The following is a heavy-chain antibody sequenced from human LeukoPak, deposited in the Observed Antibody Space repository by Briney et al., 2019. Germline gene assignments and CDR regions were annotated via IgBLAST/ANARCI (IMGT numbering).Heavy chain of an antibody. CDR1: GFTFSSYS. Sequence: PGGSLRLSCAASGFTFSSYSMNWVRQAPGKGLEWVSSISSSSSYIYYADSVKGRFTISRDNAKNSLYLQMNSLRAEDTAVYYCASYGKSDILTGYYNDYWGQGTLVTVSS. CDR3: ASYGKSDILTGYYNDY. J-gene: IGHJ4*02. V-gene: IGHV3-21*01. CDR2: ISSSSSYI. D-gene: IGHD3-9*01.